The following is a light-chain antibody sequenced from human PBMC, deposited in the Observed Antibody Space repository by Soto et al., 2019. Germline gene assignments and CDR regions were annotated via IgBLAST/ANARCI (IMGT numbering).Light chain of an antibody. CDR2: DVS. Sequence: QSALTQPASVSGSPGQSIPISCTGTSSDVGGYNYVSWYQQHPGKAPKLMIYDVSNRPSGVSNRFSGSKSGNTASLTISGLQAEDEDDYYCSSYTISSTLVVFGGGTKLTVL. CDR1: SSDVGGYNY. CDR3: SSYTISSTLVV. J-gene: IGLJ2*01. V-gene: IGLV2-14*01.